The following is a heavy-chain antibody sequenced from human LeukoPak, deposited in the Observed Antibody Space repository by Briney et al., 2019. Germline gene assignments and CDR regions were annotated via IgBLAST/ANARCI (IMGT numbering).Heavy chain of an antibody. D-gene: IGHD4-11*01. CDR1: GGSISSSSYY. J-gene: IGHJ4*02. CDR2: IYYSGST. Sequence: SETLSLTCTVSGGSISSSSYYWGWIRQPPGKGLEWIGSIYYSGSTSYNPSLKSRVTISVDTSKNQFSLKLSSVTATDTAVYYGAGPHWYSNYIGFDYWGQGTLVIVSS. V-gene: IGHV4-39*01. CDR3: AGPHWYSNYIGFDY.